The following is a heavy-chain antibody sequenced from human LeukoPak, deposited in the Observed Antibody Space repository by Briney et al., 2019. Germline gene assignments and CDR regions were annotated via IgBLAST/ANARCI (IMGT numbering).Heavy chain of an antibody. CDR3: AKAPDHRAPNGYFDP. CDR2: ISGNGDST. V-gene: IGHV3-23*01. CDR1: GLTFSSYA. Sequence: GGSLRLSCAVSGLTFSSYAMSWVRQAPGKGLEWVSGISGNGDSTHYAESVKGRFTISRDNSKNTLFLQMNSLGAEDTAVYYCAKAPDHRAPNGYFDPWGQGTLVTVSS. D-gene: IGHD6-13*01. J-gene: IGHJ5*02.